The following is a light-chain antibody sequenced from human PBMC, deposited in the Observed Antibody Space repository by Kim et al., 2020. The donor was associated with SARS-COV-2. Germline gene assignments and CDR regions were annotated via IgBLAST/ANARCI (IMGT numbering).Light chain of an antibody. V-gene: IGLV1-44*01. CDR2: SNN. CDR1: LSNNGINS. J-gene: IGLJ3*02. CDR3: ASWDDSLNVWV. Sequence: GQSVTISCSGSLSNNGINSVNWYHQLPGTAPKLLIYSNNQRPSGVPDRFSGSKSGTSASLAISGLQSEDEADYYCASWDDSLNVWVFGGGTKLTVL.